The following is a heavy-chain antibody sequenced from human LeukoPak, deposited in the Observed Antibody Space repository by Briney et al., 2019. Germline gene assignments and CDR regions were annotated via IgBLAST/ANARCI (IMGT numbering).Heavy chain of an antibody. CDR3: ARVVSGWYSGYYYMDV. D-gene: IGHD6-19*01. Sequence: SETLSLTCAVYGGSFSGYYWSGIRQPPGKGLEWSGEINHSGSTNYKPSLKSRVTISVDTSKNQFSLKLSSVTAADTAVYYCARVVSGWYSGYYYMDVWGKGTTVTVSS. V-gene: IGHV4-34*01. CDR1: GGSFSGYY. J-gene: IGHJ6*03. CDR2: INHSGST.